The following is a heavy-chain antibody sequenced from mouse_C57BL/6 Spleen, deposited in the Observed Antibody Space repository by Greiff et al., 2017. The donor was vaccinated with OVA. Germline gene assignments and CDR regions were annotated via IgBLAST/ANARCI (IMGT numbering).Heavy chain of an antibody. V-gene: IGHV1-64*01. CDR3: AISYYGSSYDY. CDR1: GYTFTSYW. D-gene: IGHD1-1*01. J-gene: IGHJ2*01. Sequence: QVQLQQPGAELVKPGASVKLSCKASGYTFTSYWMHWVKQRPGQGLEWIGMIHPNSGSTNYNEKFKSKATLTVDKSSSTAYMQLSSLTSEDSAVYYCAISYYGSSYDYWGQGTTLTVSS. CDR2: IHPNSGST.